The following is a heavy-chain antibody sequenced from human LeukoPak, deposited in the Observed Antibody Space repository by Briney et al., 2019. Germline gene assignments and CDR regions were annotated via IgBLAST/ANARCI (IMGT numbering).Heavy chain of an antibody. CDR2: ISAYNGNT. D-gene: IGHD2-2*01. V-gene: IGHV1-18*04. CDR1: GYTFTSYG. Sequence: ASVKVSCKAAGYTFTSYGISWVRQAPGQGLEWMGWISAYNGNTNYAQKLQGRVTMTTDTSTSTVYMELRSLRSDDTAVYYCARGGLHCSNTSCYGIGYWGQGTLVTVSS. CDR3: ARGGLHCSNTSCYGIGY. J-gene: IGHJ4*02.